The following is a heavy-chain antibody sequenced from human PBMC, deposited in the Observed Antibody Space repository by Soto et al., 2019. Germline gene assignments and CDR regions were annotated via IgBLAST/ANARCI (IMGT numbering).Heavy chain of an antibody. D-gene: IGHD3-10*01. V-gene: IGHV1-69*13. CDR1: GGTFSDSV. CDR3: ARGRDGSNYYFDY. CDR2: IVPIFGKS. J-gene: IGHJ4*02. Sequence: SVKVSCKDSGGTFSDSVTSWVRQAPGQGLEWMGGIVPIFGKSNLAENFQDRVTITADESTSTAYMELSSLRSDDSAVYYCARGRDGSNYYFDYWGQGTLVTVSS.